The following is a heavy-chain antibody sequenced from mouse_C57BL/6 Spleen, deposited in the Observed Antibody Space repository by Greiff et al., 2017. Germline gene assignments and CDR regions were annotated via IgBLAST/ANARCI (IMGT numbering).Heavy chain of an antibody. V-gene: IGHV1-47*01. CDR1: GYTFTTYP. CDR2: FHPYNDDT. Sequence: QVQLKESGAELVKPGASVTMSCKASGYTFTTYPIEWMKQNHGKSLEWIGNFHPYNDDTKYNEKFKGKATLTVEKSSSTVYLELSRLASDDSAVYYCARPNYGGFFDCWGQGTTLTVSS. CDR3: ARPNYGGFFDC. D-gene: IGHD1-1*01. J-gene: IGHJ2*01.